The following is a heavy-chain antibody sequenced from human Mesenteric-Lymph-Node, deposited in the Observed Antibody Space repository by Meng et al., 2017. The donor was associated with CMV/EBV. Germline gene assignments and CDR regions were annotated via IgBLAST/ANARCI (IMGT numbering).Heavy chain of an antibody. CDR3: ARDLSLYYDILTGYTNYYYYGMDV. V-gene: IGHV1-18*01. D-gene: IGHD3-9*01. Sequence: ASVKVSCKASGYTFTSYDISWVRQAPGQGLEWLGWITAYNDNSNYAQELQGRVSMTADTSTSTAYMELRSLRSDDTAVYYCARDLSLYYDILTGYTNYYYYGMDVWGQGTTVTVSS. CDR2: ITAYNDNS. CDR1: GYTFTSYD. J-gene: IGHJ6*02.